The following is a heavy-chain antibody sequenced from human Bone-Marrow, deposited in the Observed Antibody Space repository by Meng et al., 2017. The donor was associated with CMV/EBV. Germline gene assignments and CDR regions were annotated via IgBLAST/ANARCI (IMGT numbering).Heavy chain of an antibody. J-gene: IGHJ4*02. CDR1: GSTFTGHF. V-gene: IGHV1-2*02. CDR3: ARGTGSSWFDY. CDR2: INPNNGGT. Sequence: SCKASGSTFTGHFMHWVRQAPGQGLAWMGWINPNNGGTNYAQKFQGRVTMTRDTSISTAYMELNYLTSDDTAVYYCARGTGSSWFDYWGQGTLVTVSS. D-gene: IGHD1-26*01.